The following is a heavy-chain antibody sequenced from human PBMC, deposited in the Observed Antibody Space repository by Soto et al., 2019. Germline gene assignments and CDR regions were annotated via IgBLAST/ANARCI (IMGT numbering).Heavy chain of an antibody. J-gene: IGHJ3*02. D-gene: IGHD3-10*01. CDR1: GFTFSSYG. Sequence: GGSLRLSCAASGFTFSSYGMHWVRQAPGKGLEWVAVISYDGSNKYYADSVKGRFTISRDNSKNTLYLQMNSLRAEDTAVYYCAKDIVRGVTHAFDIWGQGTMVTVSS. CDR2: ISYDGSNK. V-gene: IGHV3-30*18. CDR3: AKDIVRGVTHAFDI.